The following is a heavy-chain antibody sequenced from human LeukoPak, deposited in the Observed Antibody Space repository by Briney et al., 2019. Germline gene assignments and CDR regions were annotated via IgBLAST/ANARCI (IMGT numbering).Heavy chain of an antibody. CDR1: GFTFSNAG. CDR2: IKSKTDGGTT. Sequence: GGSLRLSCAASGFTFSNAGMSWVRQAPGKGLEWVARIKSKTDGGTTDYAAPVKGRFTISRDDSKHTLYLQMNSQKTEDTAVYYCTYYYDSSGYFGYWGQGTLVTVSS. CDR3: TYYYDSSGYFGY. D-gene: IGHD3-22*01. J-gene: IGHJ4*02. V-gene: IGHV3-15*01.